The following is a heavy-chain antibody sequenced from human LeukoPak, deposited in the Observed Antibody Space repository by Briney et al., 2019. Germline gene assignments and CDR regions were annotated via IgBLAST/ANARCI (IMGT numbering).Heavy chain of an antibody. CDR1: GFSLSTSGVG. Sequence: ESGPRLVNPTQTLTLTCTFSGFSLSTSGVGVGGIRQPPGKALEWLALITWNDDKRYSPSLKSRLTITKDTSKNQVVLTMTNMDPVDTATYYCAHSDYDFWSGYYKTRVENDAFDIWGQGTMVTASS. V-gene: IGHV2-5*01. CDR2: ITWNDDK. D-gene: IGHD3-3*01. J-gene: IGHJ3*02. CDR3: AHSDYDFWSGYYKTRVENDAFDI.